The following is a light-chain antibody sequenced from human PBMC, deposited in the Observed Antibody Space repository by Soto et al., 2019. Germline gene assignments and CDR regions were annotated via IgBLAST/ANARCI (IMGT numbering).Light chain of an antibody. CDR1: QSIDNY. CDR2: AAS. CDR3: QQSYTTLFP. J-gene: IGKJ3*01. V-gene: IGKV1-39*01. Sequence: EIQMTQSPSSLSASVGDRVTITCRTSQSIDNYLNWYQQKPGKAPKLLMYAASTLQSGVPSRFGGSGSETDFTLTISSLQPEDLATYYCQQSYTTLFPFGPGAKVAIK.